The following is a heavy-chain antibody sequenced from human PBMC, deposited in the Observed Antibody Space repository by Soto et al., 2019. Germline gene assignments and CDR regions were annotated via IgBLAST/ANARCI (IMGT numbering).Heavy chain of an antibody. CDR2: IYYSGST. D-gene: IGHD2-21*02. V-gene: IGHV4-30-4*01. J-gene: IGHJ1*01. CDR1: GGSISSGDYY. CDR3: ARESLYGGNSGEYFQH. Sequence: PSETLSLTCTVSGGSISSGDYYWSWIRQPPGKGLEWIGYIYYSGSTYYNPSLKSRVTISVGTSKNQFSLKLSSVTAADTAVFYCARESLYGGNSGEYFQHWGQGTLVTVSS.